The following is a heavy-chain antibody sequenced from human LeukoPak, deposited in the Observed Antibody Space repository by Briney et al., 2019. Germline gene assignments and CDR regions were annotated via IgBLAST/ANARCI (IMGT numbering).Heavy chain of an antibody. Sequence: PSETLSLTCTVSGGSISSYYWSWIRQPPGKGLEWIGYIYYSGSTNYNPSLKSRVTISVDTSKNQFSLKLSSVTAADTAVYYCARGGPTGTRRGYFDYWGQGTLVTVSS. J-gene: IGHJ4*02. CDR3: ARGGPTGTRRGYFDY. CDR1: GGSISSYY. CDR2: IYYSGST. D-gene: IGHD1-7*01. V-gene: IGHV4-59*01.